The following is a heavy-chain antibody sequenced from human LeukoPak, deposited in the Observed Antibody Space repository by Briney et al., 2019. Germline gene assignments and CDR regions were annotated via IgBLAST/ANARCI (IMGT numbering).Heavy chain of an antibody. CDR2: TSSSSSYI. Sequence: PGGSLRLSCAASGFTFSSYSMNWVRQAPGKGLEWVSSTSSSSSYIYYADSVKGRFTISRDNAKNSLYLQMNSLRAEDTAVYYCASPGTIFGVVPDYWGQGTLVTVSS. CDR1: GFTFSSYS. J-gene: IGHJ4*02. CDR3: ASPGTIFGVVPDY. V-gene: IGHV3-21*01. D-gene: IGHD3-3*01.